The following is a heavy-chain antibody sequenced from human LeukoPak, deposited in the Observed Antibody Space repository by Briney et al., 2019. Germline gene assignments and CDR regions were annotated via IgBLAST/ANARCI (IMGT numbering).Heavy chain of an antibody. J-gene: IGHJ5*02. CDR1: GGSISSYY. Sequence: PSETLSLTCTVSGGSISSYYWGWIRQPPGKGLEWIGSIYYSGSTYYNPSLKSRVTISVDTSKNQFSLKLSSVTAADTAVYYCARHSYSSGWAKYNWFDPWGQGTLVTVSS. CDR2: IYYSGST. V-gene: IGHV4-39*01. D-gene: IGHD6-19*01. CDR3: ARHSYSSGWAKYNWFDP.